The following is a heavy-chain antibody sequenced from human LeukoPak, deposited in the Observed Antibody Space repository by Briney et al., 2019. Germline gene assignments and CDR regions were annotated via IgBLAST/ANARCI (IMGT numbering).Heavy chain of an antibody. CDR3: TTDVSRYSSGWAFDY. V-gene: IGHV3-15*01. D-gene: IGHD6-19*01. CDR1: GFTFNNAW. J-gene: IGHJ4*02. Sequence: GGSLRLSCAASGFTFNNAWMSWVRQAPGKGLEWVGRIKSKTDGGTTDYAAPVKGRFTISRDDSKNTLYLQMNSLKTEDTAVYYCTTDVSRYSSGWAFDYWGQGTLVTVSS. CDR2: IKSKTDGGTT.